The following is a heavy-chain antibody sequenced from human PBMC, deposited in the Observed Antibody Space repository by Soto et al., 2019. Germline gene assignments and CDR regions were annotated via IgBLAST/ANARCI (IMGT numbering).Heavy chain of an antibody. CDR2: ISASGGAT. J-gene: IGHJ4*02. V-gene: IGHV3-23*01. CDR1: GFTFSSYA. CDR3: AKGHNSGSSPFHLDH. Sequence: GGSLRLSCAASGFTFSSYAMRLVRQAPGKGLEWVSGISASGGATYYADSVKGRFTVSRDNSKNTLYLQMNSLRAEDTAVYYCAKGHNSGSSPFHLDHWGQGALVTVSS. D-gene: IGHD2-15*01.